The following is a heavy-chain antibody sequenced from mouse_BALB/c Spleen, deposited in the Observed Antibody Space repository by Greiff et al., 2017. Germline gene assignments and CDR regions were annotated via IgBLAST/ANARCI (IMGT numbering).Heavy chain of an antibody. CDR1: GFTFSSYG. J-gene: IGHJ2*01. V-gene: IGHV5-6-3*01. Sequence: EVKVVESGGGLVQPGGSLKLSCAASGFTFSSYGMSWVRQTPDKRLELVATINSNGGSTYYPDSVKGRFTISRDNAKNTLYLQMSSLKSEDTAMYYCARRWLLRLDYWGQGTTLTVSS. CDR3: ARRWLLRLDY. CDR2: INSNGGST. D-gene: IGHD2-3*01.